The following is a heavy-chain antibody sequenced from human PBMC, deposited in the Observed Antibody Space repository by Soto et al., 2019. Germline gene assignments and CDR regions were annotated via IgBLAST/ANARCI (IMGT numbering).Heavy chain of an antibody. V-gene: IGHV1-69*13. CDR3: AREGSGYASAPGGDY. Sequence: SVKVSCKASGGTFSSYAISWVRQAPGQGLEWMGGIIPIFGTANYAQKFQGRVTITADESTSTAYMELSSLRSEDTAVYYCAREGSGYASAPGGDYWGQGTLVTVSS. J-gene: IGHJ4*02. CDR1: GGTFSSYA. CDR2: IIPIFGTA. D-gene: IGHD5-12*01.